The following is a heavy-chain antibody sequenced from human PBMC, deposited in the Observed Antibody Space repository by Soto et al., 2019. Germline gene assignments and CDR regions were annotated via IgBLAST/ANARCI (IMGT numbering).Heavy chain of an antibody. CDR3: AGPLEWELLEYYYYCGMDV. D-gene: IGHD1-26*01. CDR2: ISYDGYTQ. CDR1: GFTFSSFA. V-gene: IGHV3-30-3*01. J-gene: IGHJ6*02. Sequence: RLSCAASGFTFSSFAMHWVRQAPGKGLEWVAFISYDGYTQHYADSVKGRFTISRDNSKNTLYLQMNSLRGEDTAVYYCAGPLEWELLEYYYYCGMDVWGPGTTVP.